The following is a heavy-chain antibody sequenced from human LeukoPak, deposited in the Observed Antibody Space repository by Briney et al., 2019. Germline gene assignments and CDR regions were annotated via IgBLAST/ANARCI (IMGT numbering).Heavy chain of an antibody. CDR2: IGNTGRTI. CDR1: GFTFSSYE. Sequence: GGSLRLSGAASGFTFSSYEMNWVRQAPGRGLEWVSYIGNTGRTIYYTDSVKGRFTISRDNAKNSLYLQMNSLRAEDTAIYYCVRGDRYFFDFWGQGTLVTVSS. J-gene: IGHJ4*02. CDR3: VRGDRYFFDF. V-gene: IGHV3-48*03.